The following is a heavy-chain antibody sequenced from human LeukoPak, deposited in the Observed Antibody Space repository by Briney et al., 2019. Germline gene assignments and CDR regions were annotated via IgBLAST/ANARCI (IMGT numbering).Heavy chain of an antibody. CDR2: ISGSGGST. V-gene: IGHV3-23*01. J-gene: IGHJ4*02. Sequence: GGSLRLSCAASGFTFSSYAMSWVRQAPGKGLEWVSAISGSGGSTYYADSVKGRFTISRDNSKNTLYLQMNSLRAEGTAVYYCAKVSVLLWFGELVPSYFDYWGQGTLVTVSS. CDR3: AKVSVLLWFGELVPSYFDY. CDR1: GFTFSSYA. D-gene: IGHD3-10*01.